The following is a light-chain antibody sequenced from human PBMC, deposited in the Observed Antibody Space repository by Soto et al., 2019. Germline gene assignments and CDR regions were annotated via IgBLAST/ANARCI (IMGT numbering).Light chain of an antibody. CDR3: QQTRSGIT. V-gene: IGKV1-39*01. J-gene: IGKJ5*01. CDR2: AAS. CDR1: QTIESY. Sequence: DIQLTQSPPSLSATVGDRVTITFGASQTIESYLNWYQQKPGMAPXXLIYAASKLQSGVPSRCRGSGSGTDFTITIDTLQPDDVAYYYYQQTRSGITFGQGTRLEIK.